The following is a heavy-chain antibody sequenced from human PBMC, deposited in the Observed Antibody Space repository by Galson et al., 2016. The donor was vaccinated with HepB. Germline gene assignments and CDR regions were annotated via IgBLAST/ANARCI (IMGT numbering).Heavy chain of an antibody. CDR1: GITFSDSY. Sequence: SLRLSCAASGITFSDSYMTWIRQAPGKGLEWLSYISSSGSTIYYAYSVKGRFTISRDNAKSSLYLQMNSLRAEDTAVYYCARVMVDYHYWSNKPKHYYSGMDVWGQGTTVTVSS. D-gene: IGHD3-3*01. V-gene: IGHV3-11*01. CDR2: ISSSGSTI. CDR3: ARVMVDYHYWSNKPKHYYSGMDV. J-gene: IGHJ6*02.